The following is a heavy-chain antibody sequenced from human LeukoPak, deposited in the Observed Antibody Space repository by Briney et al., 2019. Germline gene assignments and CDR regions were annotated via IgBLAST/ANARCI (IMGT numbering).Heavy chain of an antibody. Sequence: SETLSLTCAVHGGSFSAYYWSWIRQPPGKGLEWMGEINHSGSTNYIPSLKSRVTMSVDTSKSQFSLRLTSVTAADTAVYYCARVRFAGDYGYYGMDVWGQGTTVTVSS. V-gene: IGHV4-34*01. CDR3: ARVRFAGDYGYYGMDV. J-gene: IGHJ6*02. D-gene: IGHD3-16*01. CDR1: GGSFSAYY. CDR2: INHSGST.